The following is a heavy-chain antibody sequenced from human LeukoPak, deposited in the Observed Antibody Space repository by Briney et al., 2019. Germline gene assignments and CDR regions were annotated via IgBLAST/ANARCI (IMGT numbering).Heavy chain of an antibody. V-gene: IGHV3-48*01. Sequence: PGGSLRLSCPASGFTFSTYSMNWVRQAPGKGLEWVSYISSSSSTIYYADSVKGRFTISRDNAKNSLYLQMNSLRAEDTAVYYCARGSTYYDSSGQVPFDYWGQGTLVTVSS. CDR2: ISSSSSTI. J-gene: IGHJ4*02. CDR1: GFTFSTYS. D-gene: IGHD3-22*01. CDR3: ARGSTYYDSSGQVPFDY.